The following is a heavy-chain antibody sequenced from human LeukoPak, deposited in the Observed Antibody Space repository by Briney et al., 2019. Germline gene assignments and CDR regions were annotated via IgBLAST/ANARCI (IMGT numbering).Heavy chain of an antibody. CDR1: GGSISSSSYY. D-gene: IGHD3-16*01. J-gene: IGHJ5*02. CDR3: ARDKMRRLGYSKKNNWFDP. CDR2: IYYSGST. V-gene: IGHV4-39*02. Sequence: SETLSLTCTVSGGSISSSSYYWGWIRQPPGKGLEWIGSIYYSGSTYYNPSLKSRVTISVDTSKNQFSLKLSSVTAADTAVYYCARDKMRRLGYSKKNNWFDPWGQGTLVTVSS.